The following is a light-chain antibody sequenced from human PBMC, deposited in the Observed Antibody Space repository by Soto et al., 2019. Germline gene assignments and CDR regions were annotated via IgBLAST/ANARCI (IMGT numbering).Light chain of an antibody. CDR1: SSDVGSYNH. V-gene: IGLV2-14*01. J-gene: IGLJ1*01. Sequence: QSVLTQSASVSGSPGQSITISCTGTSSDVGSYNHVSWYQQHPGEVPELIIFNVNDRPSGVSNRFSGSKSGNTSSLTISWLHAEDEADYYCSSFTSSTTYVFGTGTKVTVL. CDR3: SSFTSSTTYV. CDR2: NVN.